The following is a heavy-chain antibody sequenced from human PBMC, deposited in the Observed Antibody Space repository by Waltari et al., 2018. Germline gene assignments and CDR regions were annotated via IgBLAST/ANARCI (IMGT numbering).Heavy chain of an antibody. V-gene: IGHV4-34*01. J-gene: IGHJ4*02. D-gene: IGHD3-22*01. CDR2: INHSGST. Sequence: QVQLQQWGAGLLKPSETLSLTCAVYGGSFSGYYWSWIRQPPGKGLEWIGEINHSGSTNYNPSLKSRVTISVETSKNQFSLKLSSVTAADTAVYYCARGTIVVVRGLDYWGQGTLVTVSS. CDR1: GGSFSGYY. CDR3: ARGTIVVVRGLDY.